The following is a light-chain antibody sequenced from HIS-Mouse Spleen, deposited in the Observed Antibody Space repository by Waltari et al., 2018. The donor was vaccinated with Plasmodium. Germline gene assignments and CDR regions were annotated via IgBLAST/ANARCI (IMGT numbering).Light chain of an antibody. V-gene: IGKV3-15*01. CDR1: QSVSSN. CDR2: GAS. Sequence: EIVMTQSPATLSVSPGERATLSCRASQSVSSNLACYQQKPGQAPRLLSYGASTRATCIPAMFSGSGSGTEFTLTISSLQSEDFAVYYCQQYNNWSFTFGPGTKVDIK. CDR3: QQYNNWSFT. J-gene: IGKJ3*01.